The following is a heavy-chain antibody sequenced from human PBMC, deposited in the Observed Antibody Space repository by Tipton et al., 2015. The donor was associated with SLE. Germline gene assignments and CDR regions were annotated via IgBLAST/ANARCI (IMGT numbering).Heavy chain of an antibody. CDR1: GGTFSSYT. Sequence: QSGPEVKKPGSSVKVSCKASGGTFSSYTFSWVRQAPGQGLEWMGRIVPILGIVHNAQKFQGRVTITADKSTSTAFMELSSLRSKATAVYYWASAVAAPGYYYYSDMDVWGKGTTVTVSS. V-gene: IGHV1-69*02. CDR2: IVPILGIV. J-gene: IGHJ6*03. CDR3: ASAVAAPGYYYYSDMDV. D-gene: IGHD6-6*01.